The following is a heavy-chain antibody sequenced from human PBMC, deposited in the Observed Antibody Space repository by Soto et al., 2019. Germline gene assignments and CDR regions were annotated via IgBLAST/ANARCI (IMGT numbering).Heavy chain of an antibody. V-gene: IGHV4-31*03. CDR3: ARDTRLEEGGSGSYYYYYYGMDV. Sequence: QVQLQESGPGLVKPSQTLSLTCTVSGGSISSGGYYWSWIRQHPGKGLEWIGYIYYSGSTYYNPSLKSRVNISVDTSKNQFALKLSSVTAADTAVYYCARDTRLEEGGSGSYYYYYYGMDVWGQGTTVTVSS. D-gene: IGHD3-10*01. CDR2: IYYSGST. J-gene: IGHJ6*02. CDR1: GGSISSGGYY.